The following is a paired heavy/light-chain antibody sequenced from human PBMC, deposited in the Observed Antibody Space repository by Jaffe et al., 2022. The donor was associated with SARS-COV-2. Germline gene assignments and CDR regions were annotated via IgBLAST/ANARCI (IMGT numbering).Heavy chain of an antibody. Sequence: QVTLKESGPVLVKPTETLTLTCTVSGFSLSNARMGVSWIRQPPGKALEWLAHIFSNDEKSYSTSLKSRLTISKDTSKSQVVLTMTNMDPVDTATYYCARIFAGTTYPQGTEDAFDIWGQGTMVTVSS. CDR2: IFSNDEK. J-gene: IGHJ3*02. CDR3: ARIFAGTTYPQGTEDAFDI. V-gene: IGHV2-26*01. CDR1: GFSLSNARMG. D-gene: IGHD1-7*01.
Light chain of an antibody. V-gene: IGLV3-9*01. Sequence: SYELTQPLSVSVALGQTARITCGGNNIGSKNVHWYQQKPGQAPVLVIYRDSNRPSGIPERFSGSNSGNTATLTISRAQAGDEADYYCQVWDSSTYVFGTGTKVTVL. CDR2: RDS. CDR3: QVWDSSTYV. CDR1: NIGSKN. J-gene: IGLJ1*01.